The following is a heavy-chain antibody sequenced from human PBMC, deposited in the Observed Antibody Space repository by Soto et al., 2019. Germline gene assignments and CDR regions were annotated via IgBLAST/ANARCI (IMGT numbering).Heavy chain of an antibody. V-gene: IGHV3-73*01. CDR1: GFTFSDSA. J-gene: IGHJ4*02. D-gene: IGHD3-22*01. Sequence: EVHLVESGGGLVQPGGSLKLSCAASGFTFSDSALHWVRQASGRGLEWIGLIRSKANNYATAYGASVRGRFTISRDDSKNTAFLHMDSLETEDTAVYYCSRQMISPDNYWGQGTLVTVSS. CDR3: SRQMISPDNY. CDR2: IRSKANNYAT.